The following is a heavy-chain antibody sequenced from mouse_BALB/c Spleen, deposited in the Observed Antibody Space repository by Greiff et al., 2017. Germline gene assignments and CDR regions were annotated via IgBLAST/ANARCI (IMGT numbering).Heavy chain of an antibody. J-gene: IGHJ4*01. D-gene: IGHD2-4*01. CDR2: ISTYYGDA. Sequence: QVQLKQSGAELVRPGVSVKISCKGSGYTFTDYAMHWVKQSHAKSLEWIGVISTYYGDASYNQKFKGKATMTVDKSSSTAYMELARLTSEDSAIYYCARSTMINYYAMDYWGQGTSVTVSS. CDR1: GYTFTDYA. CDR3: ARSTMINYYAMDY. V-gene: IGHV1S137*01.